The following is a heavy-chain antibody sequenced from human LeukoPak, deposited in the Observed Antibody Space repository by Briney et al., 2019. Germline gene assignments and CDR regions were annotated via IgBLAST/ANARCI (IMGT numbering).Heavy chain of an antibody. CDR3: ARLLDISDH. CDR2: ITGGGSTK. V-gene: IGHV3-48*03. CDR1: GFTFSTYE. J-gene: IGHJ4*02. Sequence: PGGSLRLSCAASGFTFSTYEMNWVRQAPGKGLEWLSYITGGGSTKYYADSVRGRFTISRDNSKNSLYLQINSLRAEDTAVYYCARLLDISDHWGQGTLVTVSS. D-gene: IGHD3-22*01.